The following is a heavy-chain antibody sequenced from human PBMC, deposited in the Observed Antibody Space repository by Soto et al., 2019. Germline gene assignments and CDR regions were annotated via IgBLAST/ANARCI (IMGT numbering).Heavy chain of an antibody. J-gene: IGHJ4*02. CDR3: AREPRQTPDY. Sequence: GGSLRLSCAASGFTFRSYSMNWVRQAPGKGLEWVSSISSSSSYIYYADSVKGRFTISRDNAKNSLYLQMNSLRAEDTAVYYCAREPRQTPDYWGQGTLVTVSS. CDR2: ISSSSSYI. D-gene: IGHD2-15*01. CDR1: GFTFRSYS. V-gene: IGHV3-21*01.